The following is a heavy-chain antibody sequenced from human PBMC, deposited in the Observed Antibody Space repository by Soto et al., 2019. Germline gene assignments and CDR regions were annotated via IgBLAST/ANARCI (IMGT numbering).Heavy chain of an antibody. CDR2: IIPIFGTT. CDR1: GGSFTYT. Sequence: QMHLVQSGAEVKKPGSSVKVSCKASGGSFTYTLSWVRQAPGQGLEWIGGIIPIFGTTNYAQKFQGRVTITADESTKTAYMEVSTLRSDDTAVYYGARLHSHGTYGMDVWGQVTTVTVSS. J-gene: IGHJ6*02. V-gene: IGHV1-69*01. CDR3: ARLHSHGTYGMDV. D-gene: IGHD5-18*01.